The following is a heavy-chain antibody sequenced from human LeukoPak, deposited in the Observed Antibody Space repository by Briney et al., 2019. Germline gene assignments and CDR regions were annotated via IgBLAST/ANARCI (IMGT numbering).Heavy chain of an antibody. CDR1: GFIFSRYG. V-gene: IGHV3-30*03. Sequence: PGGSLRLSCAASGFIFSRYGMHWVRHAPGKRLEWVAVVSYDGTETKYADSVKGRLNLSRDNSKNMVYLQMNSLTFEDTAVYYCARSSRGVIFDVWGKGTTVTVSS. J-gene: IGHJ6*04. CDR3: ARSSRGVIFDV. D-gene: IGHD3-10*01. CDR2: VSYDGTET.